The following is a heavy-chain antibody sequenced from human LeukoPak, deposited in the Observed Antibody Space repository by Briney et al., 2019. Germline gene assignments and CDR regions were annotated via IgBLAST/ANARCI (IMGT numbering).Heavy chain of an antibody. D-gene: IGHD3-3*01. CDR3: ARVGRFLEWLLWGY. CDR2: ISAYNGNT. CDR1: GYTFTSYG. Sequence: ASVKVSCKASGYTFTSYGISWVRQAPGQGLEWMGWISAYNGNTNYAQKLQGRVTMTTDTSTSTAYMELRSLRSDDTAVYYCARVGRFLEWLLWGYWGQGTLVTVSS. J-gene: IGHJ4*02. V-gene: IGHV1-18*01.